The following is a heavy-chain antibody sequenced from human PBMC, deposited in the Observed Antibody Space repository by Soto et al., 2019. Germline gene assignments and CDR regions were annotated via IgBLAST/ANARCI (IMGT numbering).Heavy chain of an antibody. V-gene: IGHV4-34*01. CDR1: GGSFSGYY. CDR2: INHSGST. D-gene: IGHD5-18*01. CDR3: ARGQAKKDTAMVRPYNWFDP. J-gene: IGHJ5*02. Sequence: SETLSLTCAVYGGSFSGYYWSWIRQPPGKGLEWIGEINHSGSTNYNPSLKSRVTISVDTSKNQFSLKLSSVTAADTAVYYCARGQAKKDTAMVRPYNWFDPWGQGTLVTVSS.